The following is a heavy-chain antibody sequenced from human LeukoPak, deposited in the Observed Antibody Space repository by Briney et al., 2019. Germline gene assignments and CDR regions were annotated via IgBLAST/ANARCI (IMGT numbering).Heavy chain of an antibody. CDR2: INIPSGGST. Sequence: ASVKVSCKASGYPFTSYYIHWARQAPGQGLEWVGIINIPSGGSTSYGQKFQGRVTMTRDTSTSTVYMELSSLRSEDTAVYYCTRELGGSYNDYWGQGTPVTVSS. CDR3: TRELGGSYNDY. J-gene: IGHJ4*02. V-gene: IGHV1-46*01. D-gene: IGHD1-26*01. CDR1: GYPFTSYY.